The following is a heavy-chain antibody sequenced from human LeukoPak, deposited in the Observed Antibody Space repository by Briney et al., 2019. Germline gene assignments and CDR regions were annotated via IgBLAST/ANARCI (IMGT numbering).Heavy chain of an antibody. V-gene: IGHV3-23*01. J-gene: IGHJ4*02. CDR2: MSVGTDST. CDR3: AKSRDSRALFDY. D-gene: IGHD3-22*01. Sequence: GGSLRLSCVASGLTFSGFAMRRVRQGPGKGLEWVSMSVGTDSTYYADSVKGRLTISRHNSKNTLYLEMNSLRAEDTAVYYCAKSRDSRALFDYWGQGTLVTVSS. CDR1: GLTFSGFA.